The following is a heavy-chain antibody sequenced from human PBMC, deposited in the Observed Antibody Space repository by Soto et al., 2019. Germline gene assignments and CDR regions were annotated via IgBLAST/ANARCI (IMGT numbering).Heavy chain of an antibody. J-gene: IGHJ2*01. CDR1: GGSFSGYY. V-gene: IGHV4-34*01. CDR3: ARGFRSRGSSGWYGYFDL. D-gene: IGHD6-19*01. Sequence: QVQLQQWGAGLLKPSETLSLTCAVYGGSFSGYYWSWIRQPPGKGLEWIGEINHSGSTNYNPSLKSRVTISVDTSKNQFSLKLSSVTAADTAVYYCARGFRSRGSSGWYGYFDLWGRGTLVTVSS. CDR2: INHSGST.